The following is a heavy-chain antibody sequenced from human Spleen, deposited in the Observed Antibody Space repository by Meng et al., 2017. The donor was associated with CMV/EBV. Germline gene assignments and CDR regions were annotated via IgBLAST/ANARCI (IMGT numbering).Heavy chain of an antibody. CDR1: GYTFTTYY. V-gene: IGHV1-46*01. J-gene: IGHJ5*02. CDR2: FNPSDGST. Sequence: ASVKVSCKASGYTFTTYYIHWVRQAPGQGLEWMGIFNPSDGSTRYAQKFQARVTVTRDTSTSTVYMELSSLRSEDTAVYYCARASGDGIAVAGPNWFDPWGQGTLVTVSS. CDR3: ARASGDGIAVAGPNWFDP. D-gene: IGHD6-19*01.